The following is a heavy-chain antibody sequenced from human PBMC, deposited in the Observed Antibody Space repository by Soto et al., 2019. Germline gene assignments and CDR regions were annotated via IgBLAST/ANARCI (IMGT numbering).Heavy chain of an antibody. Sequence: SETLSLTCTVSGGSISSYYWSWIRQPPGKGLEWIGYIYYSGSTNYNPSLKSRVTISVDTSKNQFSLKLSSVTAADTAVYYCARVRPWSKEDWFDPWGQGTLVTVSS. J-gene: IGHJ5*02. V-gene: IGHV4-59*01. D-gene: IGHD3-3*01. CDR1: GGSISSYY. CDR2: IYYSGST. CDR3: ARVRPWSKEDWFDP.